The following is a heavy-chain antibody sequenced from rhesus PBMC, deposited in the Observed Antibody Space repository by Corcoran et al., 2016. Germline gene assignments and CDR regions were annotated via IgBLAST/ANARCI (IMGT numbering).Heavy chain of an antibody. V-gene: IGHV4-80*01. CDR3: ASPVRYRFDV. CDR2: INGYTGTT. Sequence: QLQLQESGPGLVKPSETLFLTCAVYGGSLRGYGWNWIRQPPGEGLEWVGEINGYTGTTNYHPSLQSRVTISQDVSRKQFSLKLTSVTAADTAVYYCASPVRYRFDVWGPGVLVSVSS. J-gene: IGHJ5-1*01. CDR1: GGSLRGYG.